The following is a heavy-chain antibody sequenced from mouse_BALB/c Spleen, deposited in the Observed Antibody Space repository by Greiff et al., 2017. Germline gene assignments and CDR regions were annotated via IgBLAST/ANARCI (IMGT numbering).Heavy chain of an antibody. V-gene: IGHV5-6*01. J-gene: IGHJ4*01. CDR2: ISSGGSYT. CDR3: ARALYGMRGLDY. D-gene: IGHD1-1*01. Sequence: EVKLVESGGDLVKPGGSLKLSCAASGFTFSSYGMSWVRQTPDKRLEWVATISSGGSYTYYPDSVKGRFTISRDNAKNTLYLQMSSLKSEDTVMYYCARALYGMRGLDYWGQGTSVTVSS. CDR1: GFTFSSYG.